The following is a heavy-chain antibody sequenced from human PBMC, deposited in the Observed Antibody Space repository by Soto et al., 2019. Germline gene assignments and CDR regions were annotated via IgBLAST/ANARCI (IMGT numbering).Heavy chain of an antibody. D-gene: IGHD6-6*01. V-gene: IGHV3-23*01. J-gene: IGHJ6*02. CDR2: ISGSGGST. Sequence: GGSLRLSCAASGFTFSSYAMSWVRQAPGKGLEWVSAISGSGGSTYYADSVKGRLTISRDNSKNTLYLQMNSLRAEDTAVYYCAKGLFRAGAARGIDYYYYGMDVWGQGTTVTVSS. CDR3: AKGLFRAGAARGIDYYYYGMDV. CDR1: GFTFSSYA.